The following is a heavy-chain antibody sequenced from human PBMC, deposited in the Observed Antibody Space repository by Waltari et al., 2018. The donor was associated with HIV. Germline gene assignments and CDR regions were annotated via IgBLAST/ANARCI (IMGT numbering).Heavy chain of an antibody. D-gene: IGHD6-19*01. CDR1: GFTFSSYS. J-gene: IGHJ4*02. V-gene: IGHV3-48*02. CDR2: ISSSSSTI. CDR3: ARAPLAVAGTGGFDY. Sequence: EVQLVESGGGLVQPGGSLRLSCAASGFTFSSYSMNWVRQAPGKGLEWVSYISSSSSTIYYADSVKGRFTISRDNAKNSLYLQMNSLRDEDTAVYYCARAPLAVAGTGGFDYWGQGTLVTVSS.